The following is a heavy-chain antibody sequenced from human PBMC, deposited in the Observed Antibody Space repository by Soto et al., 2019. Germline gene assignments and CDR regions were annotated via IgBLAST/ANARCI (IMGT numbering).Heavy chain of an antibody. J-gene: IGHJ4*02. CDR2: ISSSGATI. D-gene: IGHD2-2*01. V-gene: IGHV3-11*01. Sequence: QVQLVESGGGLVKPGGSQRLSCAASGFTFSDYYMSWIRQAPGKGLEWVSYISSSGATIYYADSVKGRFTISRDNAKNSLYLQMNSLRAEDTAAYYCARENRKLGYCSSTSCPFDYWGQGTLVTVSS. CDR3: ARENRKLGYCSSTSCPFDY. CDR1: GFTFSDYY.